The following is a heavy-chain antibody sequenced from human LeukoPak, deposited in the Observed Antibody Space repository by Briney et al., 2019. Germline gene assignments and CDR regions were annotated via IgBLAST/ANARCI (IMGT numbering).Heavy chain of an antibody. D-gene: IGHD3-10*01. CDR1: GFTFSSYE. J-gene: IGHJ4*02. Sequence: GRSLRLSCAASGFTFSSYEMNWVRQAPGKGLEWVSYISSSGSTIYYADSVKGRFTISRDNAKNSLYLQMNSLRAEDTAVYYCARVPRDYYGSGTVYYFDYWGQGTLVTVSS. CDR2: ISSSGSTI. V-gene: IGHV3-48*03. CDR3: ARVPRDYYGSGTVYYFDY.